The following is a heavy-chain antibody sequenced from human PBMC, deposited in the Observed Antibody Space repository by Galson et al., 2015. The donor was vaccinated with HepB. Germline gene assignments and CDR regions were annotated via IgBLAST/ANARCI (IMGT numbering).Heavy chain of an antibody. Sequence: SLRLSCAAYGFTFSSYAMSWVRQTPGKGPEWVSLISGTGRTPYYADSVKGRFTISRDNSKSTLYLQMNGLSAEDTAIYYCAKDRLYTLKEESSSCWGTFDIWGQGTLVTVSS. V-gene: IGHV3-23*01. CDR1: GFTFSSYA. D-gene: IGHD2-2*01. CDR3: AKDRLYTLKEESSSCWGTFDI. J-gene: IGHJ3*02. CDR2: ISGTGRTP.